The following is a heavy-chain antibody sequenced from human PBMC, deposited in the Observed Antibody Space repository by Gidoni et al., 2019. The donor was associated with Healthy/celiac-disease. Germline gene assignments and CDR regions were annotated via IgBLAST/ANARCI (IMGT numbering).Heavy chain of an antibody. J-gene: IGHJ4*02. D-gene: IGHD3-22*01. CDR3: AGGEPITMIVVAYY. Sequence: QVQLQESGPGLVKPSETLSLTCTVSGDSISSYYWSWIRQPPGKGLEWIGYIYYSGSTNYNPSLKSRVTISVDTSKNQFSLKLSSVTAADTAVYYCAGGEPITMIVVAYYWGQGTLVTVSS. CDR1: GDSISSYY. CDR2: IYYSGST. V-gene: IGHV4-59*01.